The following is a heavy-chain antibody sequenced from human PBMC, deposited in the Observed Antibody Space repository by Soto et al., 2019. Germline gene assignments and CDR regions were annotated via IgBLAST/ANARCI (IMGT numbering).Heavy chain of an antibody. CDR2: ISSSSRYI. V-gene: IGHV3-21*01. D-gene: IGHD2-2*01. J-gene: IGHJ4*02. CDR3: AREPYYCSSASCSPDH. CDR1: GFTFSSYS. Sequence: EVQLVESGGGLVKPGGSLRLSCAASGFTFSSYSMNWVRQAPGKGLEWVSSISSSSRYIYYADSVKGRFTISRDNAKNSLSLPMNRLSAVDTAVYYCAREPYYCSSASCSPDHWGQGTLVTVSS.